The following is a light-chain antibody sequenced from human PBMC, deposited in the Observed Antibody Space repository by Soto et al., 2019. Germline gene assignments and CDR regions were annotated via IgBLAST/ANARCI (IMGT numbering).Light chain of an antibody. V-gene: IGKV1-5*03. CDR2: KAS. CDR3: QQYNSYVT. J-gene: IGKJ4*01. Sequence: DIQMTQSPSTLSASVGDRVTITCRASQSISSWLAWYQQKPGKAPKLLIYKASSLESGVPSRFSGSGSGTECTLTISSLQPDDFATYYCQQYNSYVTVGGGTKVEIK. CDR1: QSISSW.